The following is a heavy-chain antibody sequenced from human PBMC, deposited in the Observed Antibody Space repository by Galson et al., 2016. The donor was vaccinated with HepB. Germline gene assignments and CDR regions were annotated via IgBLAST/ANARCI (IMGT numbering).Heavy chain of an antibody. CDR2: IKSKTDGGIT. CDR1: GFTFSNAW. D-gene: IGHD3-22*01. V-gene: IGHV3-15*07. Sequence: SLRLSCAASGFTFSNAWMNWVRQAPGKGLEWVGHIKSKTDGGITDYAAPVKGRFTISRDDSKNTLYLQMNSLKTEDTAVYYCTTVRWLLLVDYWGQGTLVTVSS. CDR3: TTVRWLLLVDY. J-gene: IGHJ4*02.